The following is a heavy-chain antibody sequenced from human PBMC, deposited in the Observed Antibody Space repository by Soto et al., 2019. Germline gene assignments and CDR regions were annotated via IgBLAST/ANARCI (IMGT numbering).Heavy chain of an antibody. Sequence: HPGGSLRLSCAASGFTFSSYAMHWVRQAPGKGLEWVAVISYDGSNKYYADSVKGRFTISRDNSKNTLYLQMNSLRAEDTAVYYCARDGYSSGHRYIDYWGQGTLVTVSS. J-gene: IGHJ4*02. CDR3: ARDGYSSGHRYIDY. D-gene: IGHD6-19*01. CDR1: GFTFSSYA. V-gene: IGHV3-30-3*01. CDR2: ISYDGSNK.